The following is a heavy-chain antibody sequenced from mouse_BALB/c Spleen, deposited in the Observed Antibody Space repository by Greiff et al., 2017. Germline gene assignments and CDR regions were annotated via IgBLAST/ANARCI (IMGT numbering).Heavy chain of an antibody. CDR1: GYTFTSYV. CDR3: ARNGNYHVLFAY. CDR2: INPYNDGT. V-gene: IGHV1-14*01. D-gene: IGHD2-1*01. Sequence: EVKLMESGPELVKPGASVKMSCKASGYTFTSYVMHWVKQKPGQGLEWIGYINPYNDGTKYNEKFKGKATLTSDKSSSTAYMELSSLTSEDSAVYYCARNGNYHVLFAYWGQGTLVTVSA. J-gene: IGHJ3*01.